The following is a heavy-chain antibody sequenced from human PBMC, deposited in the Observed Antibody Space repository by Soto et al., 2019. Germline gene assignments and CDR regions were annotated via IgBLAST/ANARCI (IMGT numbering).Heavy chain of an antibody. CDR3: ARVPGIAVANNWFDP. D-gene: IGHD6-19*01. Sequence: SVKVSCKASGGTFSSYAISWVRQAPGQGLEWMGGIIPIFGTANYAQKFQGRVTITADESTSTAYMELSSLRSEDTAVYYCARVPGIAVANNWFDPWGQGTLVTVS. J-gene: IGHJ5*02. V-gene: IGHV1-69*13. CDR1: GGTFSSYA. CDR2: IIPIFGTA.